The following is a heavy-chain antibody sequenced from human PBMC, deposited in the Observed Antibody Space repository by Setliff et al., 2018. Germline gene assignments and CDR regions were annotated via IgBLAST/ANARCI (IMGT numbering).Heavy chain of an antibody. J-gene: IGHJ6*02. CDR1: GYSISSGYY. D-gene: IGHD6-19*01. CDR2: IYHSGST. CDR3: ARDQWLVDYYYYGMDV. V-gene: IGHV4-38-2*02. Sequence: LSLTCTVSGYSISSGYYWGWIRQPPGKGLEWIGSIYHSGSTYYNPSLKSRVTISVDTSKNQFSLKLGSVTAADAAVYYCARDQWLVDYYYYGMDVWGQGTTVTVSS.